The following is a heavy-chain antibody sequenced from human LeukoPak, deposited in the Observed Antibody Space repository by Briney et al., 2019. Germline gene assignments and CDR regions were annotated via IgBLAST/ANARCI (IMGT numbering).Heavy chain of an antibody. CDR3: ARAGYGDSDFDY. CDR1: GYTFTSYG. V-gene: IGHV1-69*13. CDR2: IIPIFGTA. J-gene: IGHJ4*02. Sequence: GASVKVSCKASGYTFTSYGISWVRQAPGQGLEWMGGIIPIFGTANYAQKFQGRVTITADESTSTAYMELSSLRSEDTAVYYCARAGYGDSDFDYWGQGTLVTVSS. D-gene: IGHD4-17*01.